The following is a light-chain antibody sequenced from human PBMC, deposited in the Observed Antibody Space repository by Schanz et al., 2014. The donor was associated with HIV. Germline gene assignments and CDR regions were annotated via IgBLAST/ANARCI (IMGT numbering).Light chain of an antibody. Sequence: EIVLTQSPATLSVSPGERATLSCRASQSVSSNLAWYQQKPGQAPRLLIYAASTRATGIPDRFSGSGSGTNFTLTISRLEPEDFAVYYCQQFGTSPKTFGQGTKVEIK. J-gene: IGKJ1*01. V-gene: IGKV3-20*01. CDR1: QSVSSN. CDR2: AAS. CDR3: QQFGTSPKT.